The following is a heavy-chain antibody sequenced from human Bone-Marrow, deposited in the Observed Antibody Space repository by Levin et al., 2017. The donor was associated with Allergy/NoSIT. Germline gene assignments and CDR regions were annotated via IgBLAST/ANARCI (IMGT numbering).Heavy chain of an antibody. CDR3: ARGEGWLGSSYYDGLNV. CDR1: GGSISRGSYY. CDR2: FYYSGST. D-gene: IGHD1-26*01. J-gene: IGHJ6*02. V-gene: IGHV4-39*07. Sequence: ASETLSLTCNVSGGSISRGSYYWNWVRQPPGKGLEWIGTFYYSGSTYYNPSLQSRVTISPDKPKNQFSLRLTSVTAADTPIYSCARGEGWLGSSYYDGLNVWGQGTSVTVSS.